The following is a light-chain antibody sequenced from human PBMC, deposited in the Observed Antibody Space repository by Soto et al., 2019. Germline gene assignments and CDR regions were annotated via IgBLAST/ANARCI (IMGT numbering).Light chain of an antibody. CDR3: SAYAGSNNFV. CDR1: SSDIGLYNY. CDR2: EVA. Sequence: QSVLTQPASVSGSPGQSITISCTGTSSDIGLYNYVSWYQQHPGEAPKLIIYEVAKRPSGVSSRFSGSKSGNTASLTVSGLQTEDEADYYCSAYAGSNNFVFGSGTKVTV. J-gene: IGLJ1*01. V-gene: IGLV2-8*01.